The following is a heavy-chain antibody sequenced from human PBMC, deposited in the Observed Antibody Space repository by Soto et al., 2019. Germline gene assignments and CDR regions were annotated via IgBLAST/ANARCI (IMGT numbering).Heavy chain of an antibody. V-gene: IGHV1-18*01. CDR3: ARGRYGDY. J-gene: IGHJ4*02. CDR1: GYIFTTYG. D-gene: IGHD1-1*01. CDR2: ISAHNGNT. Sequence: QVHLVQSGAEVKKPGASVKVSCKGSGYIFTTYGITWVRQAPGQVLEWMGWISAHNGNTNYAQKLQGRVTVTRDTSTSTAYMELRTLRSAAAAVYYCARGRYGDYWGQGALVTVSS.